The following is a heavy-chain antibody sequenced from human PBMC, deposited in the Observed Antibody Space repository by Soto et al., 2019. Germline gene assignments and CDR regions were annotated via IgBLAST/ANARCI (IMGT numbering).Heavy chain of an antibody. CDR3: AKSGLFDSRGYHHPHFVS. CDR1: VFPFTMDA. J-gene: IGHJ4*02. D-gene: IGHD3-22*01. V-gene: IGHV3-23*01. Sequence: RGPLRLPCAASVFPFTMDATTWAGSARGKGLEWVSAIVGSGCSKYNADSVKGRFSIARDNSNSTLFLQMNSLRAEDTAVYYCAKSGLFDSRGYHHPHFVSWGPGALVPVSS. CDR2: IVGSGCSK.